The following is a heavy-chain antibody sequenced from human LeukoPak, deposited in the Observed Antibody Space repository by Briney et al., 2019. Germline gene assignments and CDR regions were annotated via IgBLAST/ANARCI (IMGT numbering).Heavy chain of an antibody. V-gene: IGHV5-51*01. CDR1: GYSFSTYW. J-gene: IGHJ4*02. CDR3: ARRFETVSGTFYFDY. D-gene: IGHD6-19*01. Sequence: GESLKISCKGSGYSFSTYWIGWVRQMPGKGLECMGIIYPGDSDTTYSPSFQGQVTISADKSISTAYLQWSSLKASDTAMSYCARRFETVSGTFYFDYWGQGTLVTVSS. CDR2: IYPGDSDT.